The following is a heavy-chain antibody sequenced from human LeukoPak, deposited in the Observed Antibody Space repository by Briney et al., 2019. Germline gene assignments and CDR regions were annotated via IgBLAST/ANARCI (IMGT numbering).Heavy chain of an antibody. J-gene: IGHJ3*02. CDR1: GGSISSYY. V-gene: IGHV4-59*08. CDR2: IYYSGGT. Sequence: SETLSLTCTVSGGSISSYYWSWIRQPPGKGLEWIGYIYYSGGTNYNPSLKSRVTISVDTSKNQFSLKLSSVTAADTAVYYCARHVWGVPAAIYAFDIWGQGTMVTVSS. D-gene: IGHD2-2*01. CDR3: ARHVWGVPAAIYAFDI.